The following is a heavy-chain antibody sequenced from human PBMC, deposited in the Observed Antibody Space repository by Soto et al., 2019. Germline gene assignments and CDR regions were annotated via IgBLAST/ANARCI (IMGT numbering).Heavy chain of an antibody. V-gene: IGHV1-2*04. CDR1: GYTFTGYY. CDR3: ARGPASTPRYSGSYEDYIAFDI. CDR2: INPNSGGT. J-gene: IGHJ3*02. Sequence: ASVKVSCKASGYTFTGYYMHWVRQAPGQGLEWMGWINPNSGGTNYAQKFQGWVTMTRDTSISTAYMELSRLRSDDTAVYYCARGPASTPRYSGSYEDYIAFDIWGQGTMVTVSS. D-gene: IGHD1-26*01.